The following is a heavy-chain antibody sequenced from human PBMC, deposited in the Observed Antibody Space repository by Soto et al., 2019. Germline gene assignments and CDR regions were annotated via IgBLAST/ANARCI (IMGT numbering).Heavy chain of an antibody. CDR3: SYCGGDCYSWGIPD. CDR2: IIPIFGTA. Sequence: QVQLVQSGAEVKKPGPSVKVSCKASGGTFSSYAISWVRQAPGQGLEWMGGIIPIFGTANYAQKFQGRVTITADESTSTAYMELSSLRSEDTAVYYCSYCGGDCYSWGIPDWGQGTLVTVSS. J-gene: IGHJ4*02. V-gene: IGHV1-69*01. CDR1: GGTFSSYA. D-gene: IGHD2-21*02.